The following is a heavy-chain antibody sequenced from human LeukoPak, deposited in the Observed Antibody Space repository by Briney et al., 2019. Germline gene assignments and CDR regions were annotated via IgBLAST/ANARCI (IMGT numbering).Heavy chain of an antibody. CDR3: ARDWAAMAYFDY. CDR1: GFTFSSYS. CDR2: ISSSSSYI. Sequence: GGSLRLSCAASGFTFSSYSMNWVRQAPGKGLEWVSSISSSSSYIYYADSVKGRFTISRDNAKNSLYLQMNSLRAEDTAVYYCARDWAAMAYFDYWGQGTLVTVSS. J-gene: IGHJ4*02. D-gene: IGHD5-18*01. V-gene: IGHV3-21*01.